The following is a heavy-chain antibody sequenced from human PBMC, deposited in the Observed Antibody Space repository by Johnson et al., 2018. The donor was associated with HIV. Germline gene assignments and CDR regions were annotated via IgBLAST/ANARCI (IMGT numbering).Heavy chain of an antibody. CDR3: ARDASRGPV. Sequence: QVQLVESGGGVVQPGRSLRLSCAASGFTFRSHAMHWVRQAPGKGLEWVAVISYDGSNKYYADSVKGRFTISRDNSKNTLYLQMNSLRAEDTAVYYWARDASRGPVWGQGTMVTVSS. V-gene: IGHV3-30*04. CDR2: ISYDGSNK. CDR1: GFTFRSHA. J-gene: IGHJ3*01.